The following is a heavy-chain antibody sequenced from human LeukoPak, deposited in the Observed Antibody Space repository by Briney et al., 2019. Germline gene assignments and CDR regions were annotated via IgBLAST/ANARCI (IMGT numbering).Heavy chain of an antibody. CDR3: ARALLPARPRLDY. J-gene: IGHJ4*02. CDR2: ISHSGNT. V-gene: IGHV4-38-2*02. CDR1: GYSITSGYY. Sequence: PSETLSLTCTVSGYSITSGYYWGWVRQPPGKGLEWFGSISHSGNTYYNPSLKSRVTMSIDSSKNQFSLMLSSVTAADTAVYYCARALLPARPRLDYWGQGTLVTVSS. D-gene: IGHD3-10*01.